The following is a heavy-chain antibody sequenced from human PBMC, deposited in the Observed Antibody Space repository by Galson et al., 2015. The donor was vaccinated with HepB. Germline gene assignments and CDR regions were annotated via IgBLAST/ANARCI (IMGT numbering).Heavy chain of an antibody. D-gene: IGHD3-22*01. Sequence: SLRLSCAASGFTFSSYAMSWVRQAPGKGLEWVSAISGSGGSTYYADSVKGRFAISRDNSKNTLYLQMNSLRAEDPAVYYCAKDHYDSSGYPDYWAREPWSPSPQ. CDR1: GFTFSSYA. CDR2: ISGSGGST. J-gene: IGHJ4*02. CDR3: AKDHYDSSGYPDY. V-gene: IGHV3-23*01.